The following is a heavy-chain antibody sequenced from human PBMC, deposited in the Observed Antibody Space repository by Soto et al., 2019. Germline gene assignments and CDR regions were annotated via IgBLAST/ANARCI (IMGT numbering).Heavy chain of an antibody. CDR2: ILYDGSNK. V-gene: IGHV3-33*01. J-gene: IGHJ3*02. CDR3: ARFIAAEIDI. Sequence: GGSLRLSCAASGFTFSSYGMHWVRQAPGKGLEWVAFILYDGSNKYYADSVKGRFTISRDNSKNTLYLQMNCLRAEDTAVYYCARFIAAEIDIWGQGTMVTVSS. CDR1: GFTFSSYG. D-gene: IGHD6-6*01.